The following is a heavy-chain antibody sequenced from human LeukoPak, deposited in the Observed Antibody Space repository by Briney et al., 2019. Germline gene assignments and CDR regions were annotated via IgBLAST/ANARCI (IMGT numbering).Heavy chain of an antibody. CDR3: ARDGYNPIDY. CDR1: GGSISSSSYY. V-gene: IGHV4-39*02. J-gene: IGHJ4*02. D-gene: IGHD5-24*01. Sequence: SETLSLTCTVSGGSISSSSYYWGWIRQPPGKGLEWIGTIHYSGSTYYSPSLKSRVTISVDTSKNQFSLKLSSVTAADMAVYYCARDGYNPIDYWGQGTLVTVSS. CDR2: IHYSGST.